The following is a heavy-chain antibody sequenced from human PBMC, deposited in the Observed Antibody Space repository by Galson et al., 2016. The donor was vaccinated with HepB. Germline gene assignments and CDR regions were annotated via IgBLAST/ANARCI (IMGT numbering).Heavy chain of an antibody. D-gene: IGHD2-8*01. Sequence: SVKVSCKASGYTFTNYYMHWVRQAPGQGLEWMGIINPGGGSTTYAQKFQGRVTMTRDTSTRKVYMELSSLRSEDTAVYFCARSGPNYHFYGVDVWGQGTTVTVSS. CDR3: ARSGPNYHFYGVDV. V-gene: IGHV1-46*01. CDR2: INPGGGST. J-gene: IGHJ6*02. CDR1: GYTFTNYY.